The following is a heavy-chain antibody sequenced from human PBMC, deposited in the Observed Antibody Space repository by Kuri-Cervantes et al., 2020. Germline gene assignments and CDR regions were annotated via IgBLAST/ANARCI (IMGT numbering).Heavy chain of an antibody. CDR1: GYTFTSYY. D-gene: IGHD2-21*02. Sequence: ASVKVSCKASGYTFTSYYMHWVRQAPGQGLEWMGIINPSGGSTSYAQKFQGRVTMTRDTPTSTVYMELSSLRSEDTAVYYCARDPCGGDCYSGDAFDIWGQGTMVTVSS. CDR2: INPSGGST. V-gene: IGHV1-46*01. CDR3: ARDPCGGDCYSGDAFDI. J-gene: IGHJ3*02.